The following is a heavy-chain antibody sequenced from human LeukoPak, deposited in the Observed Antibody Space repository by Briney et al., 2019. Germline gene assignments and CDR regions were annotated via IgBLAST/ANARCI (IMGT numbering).Heavy chain of an antibody. CDR2: ISLSGTTM. CDR3: AKSNWNVPGAVDY. V-gene: IGHV3-11*01. J-gene: IGHJ4*02. CDR1: GFTFTDYY. Sequence: GGSLRLSCATSGFTFTDYYMSWIRQAPGKGLEWVSYISLSGTTMYYADSVKGRFTLSRDNAKNSLYLQMNSLRAEDTAVYYCAKSNWNVPGAVDYWGQGTLVTVSS. D-gene: IGHD1-20*01.